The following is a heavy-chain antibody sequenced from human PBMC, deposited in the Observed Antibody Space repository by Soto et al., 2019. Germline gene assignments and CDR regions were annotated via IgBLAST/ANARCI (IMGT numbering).Heavy chain of an antibody. CDR2: VYSGGNT. CDR3: TRSTEKPY. J-gene: IGHJ4*02. CDR1: GFTVNGNY. Sequence: EVQLVESGGGSVQPGGSLRLSCAASGFTVNGNYMSWVRQAPGKGLEWVSVVYSGGNTYYADSVKGRFTSSRDNSKNTWYLQMNSLRAEDTAVYYCTRSTEKPYWGQGTLVTVSS. V-gene: IGHV3-66*01.